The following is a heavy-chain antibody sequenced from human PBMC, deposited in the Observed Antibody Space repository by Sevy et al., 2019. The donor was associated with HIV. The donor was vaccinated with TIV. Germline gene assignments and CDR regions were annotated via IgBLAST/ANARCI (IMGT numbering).Heavy chain of an antibody. CDR2: ISGNSNYI. CDR3: ARDPPVPRYCTNRVCSQGFDS. Sequence: GGSLRLSCAASGFTFSPYNMIWVRQAPGKGLEWVSSISGNSNYIYYTNAVKGRFTISRDNANNSLYLQMYSLRAEDTAVYYCARDPPVPRYCTNRVCSQGFDSWGQGTLVTVSS. J-gene: IGHJ5*01. CDR1: GFTFSPYN. D-gene: IGHD2-8*01. V-gene: IGHV3-21*01.